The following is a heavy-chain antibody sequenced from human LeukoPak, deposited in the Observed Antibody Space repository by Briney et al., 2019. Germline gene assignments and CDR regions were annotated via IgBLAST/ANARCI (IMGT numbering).Heavy chain of an antibody. J-gene: IGHJ6*03. CDR3: ARSGIAARDYYYMDV. CDR2: ISAYNGNT. D-gene: IGHD6-6*01. CDR1: GYTFTSYG. V-gene: IGHV1-18*01. Sequence: GASVKVSCKASGYTFTSYGISWVRQAPGQGLEWMGWISAYNGNTNYAQKLQGRVTMTTDTSTSTAYMELRSLRSDDTAVYYCARSGIAARDYYYMDVWGKGTTVTVSS.